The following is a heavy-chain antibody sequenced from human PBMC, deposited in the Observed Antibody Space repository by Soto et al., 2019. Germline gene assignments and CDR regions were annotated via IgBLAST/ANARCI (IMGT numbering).Heavy chain of an antibody. CDR3: AATSSLQWCYMDV. CDR2: TYYRSRWYN. CDR1: GDSVSSNSAA. J-gene: IGHJ6*03. D-gene: IGHD2-15*01. Sequence: SQTLSLTCVISGDSVSSNSAAWNWIRQSPSRGLEWLGRTYYRSRWYNDYAVSVRSRITVNADTSKNQFSLHLNSVTPEDTAVYYCAATSSLQWCYMDVWDKGTTVTVSS. V-gene: IGHV6-1*01.